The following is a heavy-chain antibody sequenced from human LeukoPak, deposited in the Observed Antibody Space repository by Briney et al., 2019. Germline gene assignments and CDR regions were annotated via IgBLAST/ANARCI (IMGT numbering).Heavy chain of an antibody. Sequence: GGSLRLSCAASGFTFSSYGMHWVRQAPGKGLEWVAVIWYDGSNKYYADSVKGRFTISRDNSKNTLYLPMNSLRAEDTAVYYCAREGVRMGYYYYGMDVWGQGTTVTVSS. CDR1: GFTFSSYG. J-gene: IGHJ6*02. CDR2: IWYDGSNK. V-gene: IGHV3-33*01. CDR3: AREGVRMGYYYYGMDV. D-gene: IGHD2-8*01.